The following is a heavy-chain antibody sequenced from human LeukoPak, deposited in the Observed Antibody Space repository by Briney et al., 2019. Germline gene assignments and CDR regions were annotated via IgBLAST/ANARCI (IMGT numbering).Heavy chain of an antibody. Sequence: GGSLKLSCAASGFTFSSYAMSWVRQAPGKGLEWVSAISGSGGSTYYADSVKGRFTISRDNSKNTLYLQMNSLRAEDTAVYYCAKVTYGSGTYGAFDSWGQGTLVTVSS. V-gene: IGHV3-23*01. CDR1: GFTFSSYA. CDR3: AKVTYGSGTYGAFDS. D-gene: IGHD3-10*01. CDR2: ISGSGGST. J-gene: IGHJ4*02.